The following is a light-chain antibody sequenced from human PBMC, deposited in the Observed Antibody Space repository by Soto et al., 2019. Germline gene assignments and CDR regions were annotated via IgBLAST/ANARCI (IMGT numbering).Light chain of an antibody. CDR1: QSISSW. CDR2: KAS. V-gene: IGKV1-5*03. Sequence: DIQMTQSPSTLSASVGDRVTITCRASQSISSWLAWYQQKPGEAPKLLIYKASSLDRGVPSRFSGSGSGTEFTLTISSLQPDDFAAYYCQQYSVYSWTFGQGTKVEIK. J-gene: IGKJ1*01. CDR3: QQYSVYSWT.